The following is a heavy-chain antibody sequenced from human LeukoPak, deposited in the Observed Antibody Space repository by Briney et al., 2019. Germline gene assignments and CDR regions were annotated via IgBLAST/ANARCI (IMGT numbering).Heavy chain of an antibody. CDR2: IYYSGST. CDR3: AEDGNYDSSCY. D-gene: IGHD3-22*01. V-gene: IGHV4-30-2*03. CDR1: GGSISSGSYY. Sequence: PSQTLSLTCAVSGGSISSGSYYWSWIRQPAGKGLEWIGRIYYSGSTYCNPSLKSRVTISVDTSKNQFSLKLSSVTAADTAVYYCAEDGNYDSSCYWGQGTLVTVSS. J-gene: IGHJ4*02.